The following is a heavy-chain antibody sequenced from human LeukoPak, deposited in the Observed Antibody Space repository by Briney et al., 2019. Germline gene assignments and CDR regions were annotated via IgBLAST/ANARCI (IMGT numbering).Heavy chain of an antibody. V-gene: IGHV3-30*02. D-gene: IGHD2-15*01. Sequence: GGSLRLSCAASGFTFSSYWMSWVRQAPGKGLEWVAFVRYDGSNEYYADSVKGRFTISRDNSKKTLYLEMNSLKSEDTAVYYCTKAIGGGRDPDFDYWGQGTLVTVSS. J-gene: IGHJ4*02. CDR1: GFTFSSYW. CDR2: VRYDGSNE. CDR3: TKAIGGGRDPDFDY.